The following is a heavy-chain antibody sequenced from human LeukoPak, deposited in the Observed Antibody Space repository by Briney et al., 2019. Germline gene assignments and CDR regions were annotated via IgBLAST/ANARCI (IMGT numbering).Heavy chain of an antibody. CDR2: VGGNGKSI. J-gene: IGHJ4*02. CDR1: GFTFTSHE. CDR3: VRGGGQGDYGERYYFDY. D-gene: IGHD4-17*01. Sequence: GGSLRLSCAASGFTFTSHEMNWVRQAPGKGLEWVSYVGGNGKSIFYADSVRGRFTISRDNAQHSLSLQMNSLRVEATAIYYCVRGGGQGDYGERYYFDYWGQGTLVTVSS. V-gene: IGHV3-48*03.